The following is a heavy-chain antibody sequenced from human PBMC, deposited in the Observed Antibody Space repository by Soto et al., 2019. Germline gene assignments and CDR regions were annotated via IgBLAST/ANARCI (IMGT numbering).Heavy chain of an antibody. V-gene: IGHV3-7*01. CDR2: IKPDGSEK. CDR1: GFTFGPYW. CDR3: VRPYTVAGSSFWCFDL. D-gene: IGHD3-16*01. Sequence: EVQLVESGGGLVQPGGSLRLSCAASGFTFGPYWMTWVRQAPGKGLEWVAKIKPDGSEKYYVDSVKGRFTISRDNTKTSLYLQMNSLRAEDTAVYYCVRPYTVAGSSFWCFDLWGRGTRVTVSS. J-gene: IGHJ2*01.